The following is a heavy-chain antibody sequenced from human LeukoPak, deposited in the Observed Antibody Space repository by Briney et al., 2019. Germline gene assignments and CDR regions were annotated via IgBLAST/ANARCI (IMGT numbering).Heavy chain of an antibody. V-gene: IGHV3-23*01. CDR3: AKHRGIRIAAELDY. J-gene: IGHJ4*02. D-gene: IGHD6-25*01. CDR2: IRGTGDST. Sequence: GGSLRLSCAASGFTFTSIAMTWVRQAPGKGLEWVSTIRGTGDSTHYADSVKGRFIISRDKSKNMLYLQMNGLRAEDTAVYYCAKHRGIRIAAELDYWGQGTLVTVSS. CDR1: GFTFTSIA.